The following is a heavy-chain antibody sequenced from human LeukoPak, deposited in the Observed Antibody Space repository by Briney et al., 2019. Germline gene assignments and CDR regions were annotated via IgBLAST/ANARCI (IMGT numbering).Heavy chain of an antibody. D-gene: IGHD1-1*01. J-gene: IGHJ3*02. CDR1: GFTFSNFW. Sequence: PGGSLRLSCAASGFTFSNFWMSWVRQAPGKGLEWVANIKQDGGEKYYVDPVKGRFTISRDNAKNSLYLQMNSLRAEDTAVYYCARLHWTDAFDIWGQGTMVTVSS. V-gene: IGHV3-7*01. CDR3: ARLHWTDAFDI. CDR2: IKQDGGEK.